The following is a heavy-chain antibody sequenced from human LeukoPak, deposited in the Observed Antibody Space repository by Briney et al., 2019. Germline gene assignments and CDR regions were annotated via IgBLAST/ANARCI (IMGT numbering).Heavy chain of an antibody. CDR1: GYTFTSYG. Sequence: ASVKVSCKASGYTFTSYGISWVRQAPGQGLEWMGWISAYNGNTNYAQKLQGRVTMTTDTSTSTAYMELSSLRSEDTAVYYCARMTGYCISTSCYGKNWFDPWGQGTLVTVSS. CDR3: ARMTGYCISTSCYGKNWFDP. CDR2: ISAYNGNT. D-gene: IGHD2-2*01. V-gene: IGHV1-18*01. J-gene: IGHJ5*02.